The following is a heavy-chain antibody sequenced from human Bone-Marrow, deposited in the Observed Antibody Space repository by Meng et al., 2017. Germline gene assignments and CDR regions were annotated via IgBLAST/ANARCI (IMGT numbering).Heavy chain of an antibody. D-gene: IGHD4-17*01. CDR1: GFTFSSYA. V-gene: IGHV3-30*07. Sequence: QGQWVETGWGVVQAGRSMRLSGAASGFTFSSYAMHWVRQAPGKGLEWVAVISYDGSNKYYADSVKGRFTISRDNSKNTLYLQMNSLRAEDTAVYYRACPHDYGDYAGYWGQGTLVTVSS. CDR2: ISYDGSNK. J-gene: IGHJ4*02. CDR3: ACPHDYGDYAGY.